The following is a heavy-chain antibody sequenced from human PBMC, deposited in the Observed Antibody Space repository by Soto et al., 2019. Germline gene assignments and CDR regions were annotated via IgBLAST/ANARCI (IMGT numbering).Heavy chain of an antibody. CDR1: GFTLSSYV. CDR2: ISGSGTNT. D-gene: IGHD5-12*01. V-gene: IGHV3-23*01. J-gene: IGHJ4*02. CDR3: AKDNSPYSGYNFFDY. Sequence: EVRLLESGGGLIQPGGSLRLSCAASGFTLSSYVMSWVRQAPGTGLEWVSGISGSGTNTYYADSVKGRFTISRDNSKNTLYLQMTSLRAEDTADYYCAKDNSPYSGYNFFDYWGEGTLVTVSS.